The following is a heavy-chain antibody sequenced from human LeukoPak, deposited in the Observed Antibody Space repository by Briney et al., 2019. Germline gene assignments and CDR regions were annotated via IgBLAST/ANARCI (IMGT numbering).Heavy chain of an antibody. CDR3: ARRVRSADYRLDY. J-gene: IGHJ4*02. Sequence: PSETLSLTCAVYGGSFTIYSWTWIRQPPGKSLEWVGEISPSGNTQYNPSLKSRVTISLDASKSQFYLKLNSVAAADTAVYYCARRVRSADYRLDYWGQGTLVTVSS. CDR2: ISPSGNT. D-gene: IGHD4-11*01. CDR1: GGSFTIYS. V-gene: IGHV4-34*01.